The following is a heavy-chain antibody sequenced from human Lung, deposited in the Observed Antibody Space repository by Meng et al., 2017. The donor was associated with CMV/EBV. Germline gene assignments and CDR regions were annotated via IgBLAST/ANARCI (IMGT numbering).Heavy chain of an antibody. J-gene: IGHJ4*02. Sequence: ETLSLXXAASGFTFDDYAMSWVRQVPGKGLEWVSGINWNGGSTRYVDSVKGRFTISRDNAKNSLYLQMNSLRAEDTAFYYCARVWQQLEYYFDDWGQGAXVTVSS. V-gene: IGHV3-20*03. CDR3: ARVWQQLEYYFDD. CDR2: INWNGGST. D-gene: IGHD6-13*01. CDR1: GFTFDDYA.